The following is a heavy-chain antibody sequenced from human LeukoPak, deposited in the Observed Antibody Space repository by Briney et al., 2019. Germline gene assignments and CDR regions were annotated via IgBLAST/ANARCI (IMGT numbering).Heavy chain of an antibody. CDR1: GFTFSGSW. CDR3: AGPLGESIAARLGY. D-gene: IGHD6-6*01. J-gene: IGHJ4*02. CDR2: IKQDGSEI. V-gene: IGHV3-7*01. Sequence: AGGSLRLSCAASGFTFSGSWMSWVRQAPGKGLEWVANIKQDGSEIYYVDSVKGRLHISRDNAKHSLYLQMNSLRAEDTALYYWAGPLGESIAARLGYWGQGTLVTVSS.